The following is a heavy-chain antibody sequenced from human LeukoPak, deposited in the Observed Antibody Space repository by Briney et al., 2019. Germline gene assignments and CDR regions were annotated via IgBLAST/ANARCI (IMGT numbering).Heavy chain of an antibody. V-gene: IGHV1-24*01. CDR2: FDPEDGET. D-gene: IGHD3-16*01. CDR1: GYTLTELS. J-gene: IGHJ4*02. CDR3: AREAYTTTILDY. Sequence: ASVKVSCKVSGYTLTELSMHWVRQAPGEGLEWMGGFDPEDGETIYAQKFQGRVTITADKSTSTAYMELSSLRSEDTAVYYCAREAYTTTILDYWGQGTLVTVSS.